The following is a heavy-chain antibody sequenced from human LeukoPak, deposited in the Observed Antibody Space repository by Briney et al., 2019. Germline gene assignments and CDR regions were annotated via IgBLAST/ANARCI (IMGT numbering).Heavy chain of an antibody. J-gene: IGHJ4*02. CDR2: ISSSSSNI. D-gene: IGHD4-17*01. CDR3: ARGDYGDFVFDY. CDR1: GFTFSTFG. Sequence: GSLRLSCAASGFTFSTFGMNWVRQAPGKGLEWVSSISSSSSNIYYADSVKGRFTISRDNAKTSLYLQMNSLRAEDTAVYYCARGDYGDFVFDYWGQGTLVTVSS. V-gene: IGHV3-21*01.